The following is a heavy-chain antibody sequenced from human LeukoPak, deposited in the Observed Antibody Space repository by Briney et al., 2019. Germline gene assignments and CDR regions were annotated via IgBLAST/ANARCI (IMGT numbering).Heavy chain of an antibody. V-gene: IGHV4-61*05. D-gene: IGHD3-10*01. Sequence: SETLSLTCTVSGDSVSSSNYYWAWIRQPPGKGLEWIGYIYYSGSTNYNPSLKSRVTISVDTSKNQFSLKLSSVTAADTAVYYCASQGWVTASGAFDIWGQGTMVTVSS. CDR3: ASQGWVTASGAFDI. J-gene: IGHJ3*02. CDR2: IYYSGST. CDR1: GDSVSSSNYY.